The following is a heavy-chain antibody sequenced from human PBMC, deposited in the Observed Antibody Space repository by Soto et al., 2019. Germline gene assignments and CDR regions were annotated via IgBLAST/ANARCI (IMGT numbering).Heavy chain of an antibody. CDR3: ARISSGSYPRAPFDY. Sequence: PGGSLRLSCAASGFTFSSYAMHWVRQAPGKGLEWVAVISYDGSNKYYADSVKGRFTISRDNSKNTPYLQMNSLRAEDTAVYYCARISSGSYPRAPFDYWGQGTLVTVSS. J-gene: IGHJ4*02. V-gene: IGHV3-30-3*01. CDR1: GFTFSSYA. D-gene: IGHD1-26*01. CDR2: ISYDGSNK.